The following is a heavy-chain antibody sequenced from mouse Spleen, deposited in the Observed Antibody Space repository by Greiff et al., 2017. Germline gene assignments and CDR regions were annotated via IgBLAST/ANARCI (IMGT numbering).Heavy chain of an antibody. CDR3: ARALSAWFAY. CDR2: IDPSDSYT. D-gene: IGHD6-5*01. CDR1: GYTFTSYW. J-gene: IGHJ3*01. V-gene: IGHV1-69*01. Sequence: VQLQQSGAELVMPGASVKLSCKASGYTFTSYWMHWVKQRPGQGLEWIGEIDPSDSYTNYNQKFKGKATLTVDKSSSTAYMQLSSLTSEDSAVYYCARALSAWFAYWGQGTLVTVSA.